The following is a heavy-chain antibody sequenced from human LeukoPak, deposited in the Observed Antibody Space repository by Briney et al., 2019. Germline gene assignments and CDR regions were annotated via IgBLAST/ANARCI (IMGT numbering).Heavy chain of an antibody. D-gene: IGHD6-13*01. V-gene: IGHV1-2*06. Sequence: AASVKVSCTASGYTFTGYYMHWVRQAPGQGLEWMGRINPNSGGTNYAQKFQGRVTMTRDTSISTAYMELSRLRSDDTAVYYCARDLKKRSIFDYWGQGTLVTVSS. J-gene: IGHJ4*02. CDR3: ARDLKKRSIFDY. CDR1: GYTFTGYY. CDR2: INPNSGGT.